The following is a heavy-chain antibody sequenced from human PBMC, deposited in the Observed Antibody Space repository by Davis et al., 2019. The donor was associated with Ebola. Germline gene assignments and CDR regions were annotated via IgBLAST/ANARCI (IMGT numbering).Heavy chain of an antibody. V-gene: IGHV1-46*01. J-gene: IGHJ6*02. D-gene: IGHD3-10*01. CDR2: INPNDGRT. CDR3: AREGGLVRGVVITWENGMDV. CDR1: GYTFTNYY. Sequence: ASVKVSCKASGYTFTNYYMHWVRQAPGQGLEWMGMINPNDGRTIYAQKFQGRVTITRDTSASTVYMELSSLRSEDTAVYYCAREGGLVRGVVITWENGMDVWGQGTAVTVSS.